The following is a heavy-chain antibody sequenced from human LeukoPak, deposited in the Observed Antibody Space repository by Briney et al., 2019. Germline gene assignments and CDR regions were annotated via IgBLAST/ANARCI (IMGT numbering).Heavy chain of an antibody. CDR3: ARQSIAVAGGYFQH. V-gene: IGHV1-69*04. CDR2: IIPILGIA. J-gene: IGHJ1*01. CDR1: GGTFSSYA. Sequence: SVKVSCKASGGTFSSYAISWVRQAPGQGLEWMGRIIPILGIANYAQKFQGRVTITADKSTSTAYMELSSLRSEDTAAYYCARQSIAVAGGYFQHWGQGTLVTVSS. D-gene: IGHD6-19*01.